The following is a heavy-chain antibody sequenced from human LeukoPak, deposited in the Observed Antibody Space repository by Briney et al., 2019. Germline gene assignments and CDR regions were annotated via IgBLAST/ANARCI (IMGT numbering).Heavy chain of an antibody. CDR2: IIPIFGTA. J-gene: IGHJ5*02. D-gene: IGHD4/OR15-4a*01. CDR3: ARDGKDYGGNYRPNWFDP. Sequence: ASVKVSRKASGGTFSSYAISWVRQAPGQGLEWMGRIIPIFGTANYAQKFQGRVTITTDESTSTAYMELSSLRSEDTAVYYCARDGKDYGGNYRPNWFDPWGQGTLVTVSS. CDR1: GGTFSSYA. V-gene: IGHV1-69*05.